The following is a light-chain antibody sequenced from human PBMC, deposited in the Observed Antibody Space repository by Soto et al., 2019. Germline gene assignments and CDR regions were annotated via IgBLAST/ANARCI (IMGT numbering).Light chain of an antibody. CDR1: QSVLDTSNNKNN. V-gene: IGKV4-1*01. CDR2: LES. J-gene: IGKJ2*01. CDR3: QQYYSFPPT. Sequence: DIVMTQSPDSLAVSLGERATINCKSSQSVLDTSNNKNNLVWYQQKPGQTPELLIYLESTREYWVPDRFSGSGSGTDFTPTISSLQAEDVAVYYCQQYYSFPPTFGQGTKLEIK.